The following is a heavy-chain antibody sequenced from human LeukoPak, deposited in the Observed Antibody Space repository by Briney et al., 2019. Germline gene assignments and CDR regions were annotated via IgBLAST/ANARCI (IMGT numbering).Heavy chain of an antibody. CDR3: ARVHGWETFSLYCSGGSCYAGPLDY. V-gene: IGHV1-2*06. CDR2: INPNSGST. CDR1: GYTFTGYY. J-gene: IGHJ4*02. Sequence: ASVKVSCKASGYTFTGYYMHWVRQAPGQGLEWMGRINPNSGSTNYAQKFQGRVTMTRDTSISTAYMELSRLRSEDTAVYYCARVHGWETFSLYCSGGSCYAGPLDYWGQGNLVTVSS. D-gene: IGHD2-15*01.